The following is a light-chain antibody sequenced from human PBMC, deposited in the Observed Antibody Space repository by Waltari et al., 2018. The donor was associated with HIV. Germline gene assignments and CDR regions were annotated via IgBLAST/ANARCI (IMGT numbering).Light chain of an antibody. CDR1: KLGEKY. CDR3: QACDSSTAL. V-gene: IGLV3-1*01. J-gene: IGLJ2*01. CDR2: QDS. Sequence: SYELTQPPSVSVSPGQTASITCSGDKLGEKYACWYQQKPGQSPVLVIYQDSKRPSGIPDRFSGSNSGNTATLTISGTQAMDEADYYCQACDSSTALFGGGTKLTVL.